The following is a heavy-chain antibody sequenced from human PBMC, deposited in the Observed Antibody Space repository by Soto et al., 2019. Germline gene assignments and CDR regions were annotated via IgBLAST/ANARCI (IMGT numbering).Heavy chain of an antibody. D-gene: IGHD2-8*01. V-gene: IGHV4-59*01. CDR1: GGSISSYY. CDR3: AAIATLRQKGCTNGVCYPYNWFDP. CDR2: IYYSGST. J-gene: IGHJ5*02. Sequence: SETLSLTCTVSGGSISSYYWSWIRQPPGKGLEWIGYIYYSGSTNYNPSLKSRVTISVDTSKNQFSLKLSSVTAADTAVYYCAAIATLRQKGCTNGVCYPYNWFDPWGQGTLVTVSS.